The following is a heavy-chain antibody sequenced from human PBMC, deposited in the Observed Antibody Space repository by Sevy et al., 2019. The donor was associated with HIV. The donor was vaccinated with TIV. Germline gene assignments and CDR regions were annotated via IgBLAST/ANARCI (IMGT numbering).Heavy chain of an antibody. J-gene: IGHJ4*02. Sequence: ASVKVSCKVPGYTLTEFSMHWVRQAPGKGLEWMGTFDPEDGERIYSQKLQARFTMTEDTSTHTAYMELNSLGSEDTAVYYCATTKAYYDSSGYPFDSWGQGTLVTVSS. CDR1: GYTLTEFS. V-gene: IGHV1-24*01. D-gene: IGHD3-22*01. CDR2: FDPEDGER. CDR3: ATTKAYYDSSGYPFDS.